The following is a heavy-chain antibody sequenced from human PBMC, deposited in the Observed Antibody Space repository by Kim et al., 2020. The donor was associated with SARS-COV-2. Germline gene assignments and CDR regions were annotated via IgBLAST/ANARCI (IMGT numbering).Heavy chain of an antibody. CDR2: IWYDGSNK. Sequence: GGSLRRSCAASGFTFSSNGMHWVRQAPGKGLEWVAVIWYDGSNKYYADSLKGRFTISRDNSKNTLYLQMNSLRAEDTAVYYCATELVGPTTTGDYWGQGTLVTVSS. D-gene: IGHD1-26*01. CDR3: ATELVGPTTTGDY. V-gene: IGHV3-33*01. CDR1: GFTFSSNG. J-gene: IGHJ4*02.